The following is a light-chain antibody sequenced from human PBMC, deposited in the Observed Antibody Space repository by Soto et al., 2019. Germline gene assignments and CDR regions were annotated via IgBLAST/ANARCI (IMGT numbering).Light chain of an antibody. Sequence: AIRMTQSPSSFSASTGDTVTITCRASQRIISYLAWYQQKPGKAPKLLISAASSLQSGVPSRFSGSGSGTEFTLTISSLQPDDFATYYCQQYNSYSWTFGQGTKVDIK. J-gene: IGKJ1*01. CDR1: QRIISY. CDR2: AAS. V-gene: IGKV1-8*01. CDR3: QQYNSYSWT.